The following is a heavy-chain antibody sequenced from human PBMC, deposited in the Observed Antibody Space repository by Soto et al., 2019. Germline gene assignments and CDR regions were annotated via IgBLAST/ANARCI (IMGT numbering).Heavy chain of an antibody. CDR2: IWYDRSNK. Sequence: PGRSLRLSCAASGFTCTSYGMHWVRQAPGKGLQWVAVIWYDRSNKYYADSLKGRFTISRANSKNTLYLQWNSLSAEEKALYYCSRSSTDFWCGYYIGRYYCYYGMEVWGQGTTVAVSS. J-gene: IGHJ6*02. CDR3: SRSSTDFWCGYYIGRYYCYYGMEV. CDR1: GFTCTSYG. V-gene: IGHV3-33*01. D-gene: IGHD3-3*01.